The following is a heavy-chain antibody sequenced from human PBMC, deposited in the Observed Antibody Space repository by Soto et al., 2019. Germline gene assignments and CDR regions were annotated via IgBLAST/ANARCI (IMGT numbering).Heavy chain of an antibody. CDR1: GFTCSSYS. Sequence: GGSLRLSCAASGFTCSSYSMNWVRQAPGKGLEWVSSISSSSSYIYYADSVKGRFTISRDNAKNSLYLQMNSLRAEDTAVYYCAREQPGYSYGYGLGYSGQRALLTVSS. J-gene: IGHJ4*02. CDR2: ISSSSSYI. D-gene: IGHD5-18*01. CDR3: AREQPGYSYGYGLGY. V-gene: IGHV3-21*01.